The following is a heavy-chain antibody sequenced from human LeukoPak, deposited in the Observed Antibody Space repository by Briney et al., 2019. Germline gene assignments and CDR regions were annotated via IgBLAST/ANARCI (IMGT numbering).Heavy chain of an antibody. CDR3: ARGGGYGDYADAFDI. D-gene: IGHD4-17*01. J-gene: IGHJ3*02. Sequence: GGSLRLSCAASGFTFSSYSMNWVRQAPGKGLEWVPYISSSSSTIYYADSVKGRFTISRDNAKNSLYLQMNSLRAEDTAVYYCARGGGYGDYADAFDIWGQGTMVTVSS. CDR1: GFTFSSYS. CDR2: ISSSSSTI. V-gene: IGHV3-48*04.